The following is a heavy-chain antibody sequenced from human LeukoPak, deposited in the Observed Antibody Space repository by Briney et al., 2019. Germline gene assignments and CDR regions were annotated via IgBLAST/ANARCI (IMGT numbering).Heavy chain of an antibody. CDR3: ARIEWERLGRAFDI. CDR1: GFTVSDNY. CDR2: IYSAGAT. Sequence: PGWSLRLSCAASGFTVSDNYMTWVRQAPGEGLEWVSSIYSAGATHYAESVKGRFTISRDNSKNTLYLQMNSQRAEDMAVYYCARIEWERLGRAFDIWGQGTMVTVSS. V-gene: IGHV3-53*01. J-gene: IGHJ3*02. D-gene: IGHD1-26*01.